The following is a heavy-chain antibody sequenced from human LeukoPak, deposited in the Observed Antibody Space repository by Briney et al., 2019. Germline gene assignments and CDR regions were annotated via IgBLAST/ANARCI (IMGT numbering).Heavy chain of an antibody. V-gene: IGHV3-33*06. J-gene: IGHJ6*03. CDR1: GFIFSSYG. D-gene: IGHD3-3*01. Sequence: GGSLRLSCAAYGFIFSSYGMHWVRQAPGKGLEWVALIWDDGSNKYYADSVKGRFTISRDTSKNTLYLQMNSLRAEDTAVDYFAKYLRKAISGVVIPVYYYYMDVWGKGTTVTVSS. CDR2: IWDDGSNK. CDR3: AKYLRKAISGVVIPVYYYYMDV.